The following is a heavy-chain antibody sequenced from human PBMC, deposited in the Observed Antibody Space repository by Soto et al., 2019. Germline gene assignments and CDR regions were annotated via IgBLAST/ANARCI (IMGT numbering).Heavy chain of an antibody. CDR2: INHSGGT. Sequence: XETLSLTCAVHGGSFRGYYWSWIRQPPGKGLEWIGEINHSGGTNYNPSLESRVSISVDASKNQFSLQLTSVTAADTAVYYCARLWSSNEGSSWGQGTLVTVSS. D-gene: IGHD3-10*01. J-gene: IGHJ4*02. CDR1: GGSFRGYY. V-gene: IGHV4-34*01. CDR3: ARLWSSNEGSS.